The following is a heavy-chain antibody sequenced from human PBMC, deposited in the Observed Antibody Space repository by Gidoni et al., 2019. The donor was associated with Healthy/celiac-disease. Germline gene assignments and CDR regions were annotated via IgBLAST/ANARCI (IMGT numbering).Heavy chain of an antibody. CDR2: ISPILGTA. Sequence: QVQLVQSGAAVKKPGSAVKVSCKASGGTFSRCALSWVRQAPGQGLEWMGGISPILGTANYAQKFQGRVTITADESTSTAYMELSSLRSEDTAVYYCARGRSGDRGYYYYYMDVWGKGTTVTVSS. D-gene: IGHD7-27*01. CDR1: GGTFSRCA. CDR3: ARGRSGDRGYYYYYMDV. V-gene: IGHV1-69*01. J-gene: IGHJ6*03.